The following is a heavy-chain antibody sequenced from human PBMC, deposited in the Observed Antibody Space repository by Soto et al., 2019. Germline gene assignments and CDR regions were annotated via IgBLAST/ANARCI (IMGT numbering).Heavy chain of an antibody. CDR1: GFVYSNYA. Sequence: VQLVESGGGVVQPGRSLRLSCEASGFVYSNYAMHWVRQAPGKGPEWVALIWNDGSQKYNVDSVKGRFTISRDNSKNTLNLQMNSLRADDTAMYFCVRGIPSQYSSTWLYWHFDLWGPGTLVTVSS. CDR2: IWNDGSQK. J-gene: IGHJ2*01. V-gene: IGHV3-33*01. CDR3: VRGIPSQYSSTWLYWHFDL. D-gene: IGHD6-13*01.